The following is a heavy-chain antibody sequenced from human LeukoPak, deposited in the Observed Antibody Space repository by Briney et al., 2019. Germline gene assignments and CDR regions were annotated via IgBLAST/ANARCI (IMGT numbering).Heavy chain of an antibody. CDR2: IRYDGSNK. J-gene: IGHJ4*02. V-gene: IGHV3-30*02. D-gene: IGHD2-2*01. CDR3: AKDFGELVVVPAAELDY. CDR1: GFTFSSYG. Sequence: PGGSLRLSCAASGFTFSSYGMHWVRQAPGKGLEWVAFIRYDGSNKYYADSVKGRFTISRDNSKNTLYLQMNSLRAEDTAVYYCAKDFGELVVVPAAELDYWGQGTLVTVSS.